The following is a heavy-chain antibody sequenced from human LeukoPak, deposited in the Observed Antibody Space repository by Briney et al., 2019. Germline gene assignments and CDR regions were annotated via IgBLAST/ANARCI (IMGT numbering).Heavy chain of an antibody. Sequence: GGSLRLSCAASGFTFRTYGVHWVRQAQGKGLEWVALIWYDGTNENYADSVKGRFTISRDNSRNTLYLQMISLRAEDTAVYYCARDHITMIRGVSYYYYGMDVWGQGTTVTVSS. CDR1: GFTFRTYG. V-gene: IGHV3-33*01. J-gene: IGHJ6*02. CDR3: ARDHITMIRGVSYYYYGMDV. D-gene: IGHD3-10*01. CDR2: IWYDGTNE.